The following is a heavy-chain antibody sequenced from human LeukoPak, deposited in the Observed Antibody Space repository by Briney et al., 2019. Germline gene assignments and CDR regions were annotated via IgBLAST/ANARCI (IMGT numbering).Heavy chain of an antibody. Sequence: SETLSLTCTVSGYSLSSGYYWGWIRQPPGKGLGWIGSIYHSGSTYYNPSLKSRVTISVDTCKNQFSLKLSSVTAADTAVYYCARDLVDLNGFDPWGQGTLVTVSS. D-gene: IGHD2-21*01. CDR1: GYSLSSGYY. V-gene: IGHV4-38-2*02. CDR3: ARDLVDLNGFDP. CDR2: IYHSGST. J-gene: IGHJ5*02.